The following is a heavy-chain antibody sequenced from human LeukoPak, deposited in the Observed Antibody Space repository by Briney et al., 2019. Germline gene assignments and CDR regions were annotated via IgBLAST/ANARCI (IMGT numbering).Heavy chain of an antibody. J-gene: IGHJ4*02. D-gene: IGHD1-26*01. Sequence: PGGSLRLSCAASGFTFDDYAMHWVRQAPGKGLEWVSGISWNSGSIGYADSVKGRFTISRDNAKNSLYLQMNSLRAEDTAVYYCARDSGSYYTFDYWGQGTLVTVSS. CDR3: ARDSGSYYTFDY. V-gene: IGHV3-9*01. CDR1: GFTFDDYA. CDR2: ISWNSGSI.